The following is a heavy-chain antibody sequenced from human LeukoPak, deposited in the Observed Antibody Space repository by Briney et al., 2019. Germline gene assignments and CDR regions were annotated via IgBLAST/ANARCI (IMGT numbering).Heavy chain of an antibody. Sequence: PSETLSLTCTVSGGSMSSYYWSWIRQPPGKGLEWIGYIYYSGSTNYNPSLKSRVTISVDTSKNQFSLKLSSVTAADTAVYYCARDKFTSAWLTNFDYWGQGTLVTVSS. CDR1: GGSMSSYY. CDR2: IYYSGST. V-gene: IGHV4-59*12. D-gene: IGHD6-19*01. CDR3: ARDKFTSAWLTNFDY. J-gene: IGHJ4*02.